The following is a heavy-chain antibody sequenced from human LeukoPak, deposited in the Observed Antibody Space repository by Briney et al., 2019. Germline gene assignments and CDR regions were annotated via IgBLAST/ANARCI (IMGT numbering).Heavy chain of an antibody. CDR1: GGSISSYY. CDR2: IYYSGST. D-gene: IGHD2-2*01. V-gene: IGHV4-59*01. J-gene: IGHJ6*03. CDR3: ASSTYYYYYMDV. Sequence: SETLSLTCTVSGGSISSYYWSWIRQPPGKGLEWIGYIYYSGSTNYNPSLKSRVTISVDTSKNQFSLKLSSVTAADTAVYYCASSTYYYYYMDVWGKGTTVTVSS.